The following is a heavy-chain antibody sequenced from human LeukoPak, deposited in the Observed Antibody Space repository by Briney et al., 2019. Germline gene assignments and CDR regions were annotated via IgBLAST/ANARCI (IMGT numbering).Heavy chain of an antibody. CDR3: ARDLDYGSGSYNGDC. V-gene: IGHV1-2*02. CDR2: INPNSGGT. Sequence: ASVKVSCKASGYTFTGYYMHWVRQAPGQGLEWMGWINPNSGGTNYAQKFQGRVTMTRDTSISTAYMELSSLRSDDTAPYYCARDLDYGSGSYNGDCWGQGTQVTVSS. J-gene: IGHJ4*02. D-gene: IGHD3-10*01. CDR1: GYTFTGYY.